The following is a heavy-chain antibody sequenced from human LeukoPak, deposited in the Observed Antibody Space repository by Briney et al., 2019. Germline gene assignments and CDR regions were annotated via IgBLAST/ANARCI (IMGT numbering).Heavy chain of an antibody. Sequence: GGSLRLSCAASGFTFSSYGMHWVRQAPGKGLEWVAVIWYDGSNKYYADSVKGRFTISRDNSKNTLYLQMNSLRAEDTAVYYCAKDSSDSSGYYYASNWFDPWGQGTLVTVSS. V-gene: IGHV3-30*02. D-gene: IGHD3-22*01. J-gene: IGHJ5*02. CDR2: IWYDGSNK. CDR1: GFTFSSYG. CDR3: AKDSSDSSGYYYASNWFDP.